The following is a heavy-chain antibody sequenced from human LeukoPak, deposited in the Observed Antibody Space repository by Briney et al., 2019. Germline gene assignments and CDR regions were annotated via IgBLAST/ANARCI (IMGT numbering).Heavy chain of an antibody. Sequence: PSETLSLTCTVSGGSISSSDYYWDWIRQPPGKGLEWIGNLYDSGSTYYNPSLKSRVTISVDTSKNQFSLKLSSVTAADTAVYYCASTGYSYAVNEIHAFDIWGQGTMVTVSS. J-gene: IGHJ3*02. CDR2: LYDSGST. V-gene: IGHV4-39*01. CDR3: ASTGYSYAVNEIHAFDI. D-gene: IGHD5-18*01. CDR1: GGSISSSDYY.